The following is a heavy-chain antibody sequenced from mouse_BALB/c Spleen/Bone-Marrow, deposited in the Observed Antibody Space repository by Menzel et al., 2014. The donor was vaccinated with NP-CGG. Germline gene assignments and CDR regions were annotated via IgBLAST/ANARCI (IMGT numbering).Heavy chain of an antibody. CDR2: IDPANGNT. D-gene: IGHD2-4*01. CDR1: GFNIKDTY. Sequence: EVQLQQSGAGLVKPGASVKLSCTASGFNIKDTYMHWVKQRPEQGLEWIGRIDPANGNTKYDPKFQGKATITADTPSNTAYLQLSSLTSEDTAVYYCASLDDYIYWGQGTLVTVSA. J-gene: IGHJ3*01. CDR3: ASLDDYIY. V-gene: IGHV14-3*02.